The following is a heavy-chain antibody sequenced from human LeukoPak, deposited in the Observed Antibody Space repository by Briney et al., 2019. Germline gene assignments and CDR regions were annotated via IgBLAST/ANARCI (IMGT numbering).Heavy chain of an antibody. CDR2: ISSSGSTI. J-gene: IGHJ4*02. Sequence: KTGGSLRLSCAASGFTFSDYYMSWIRQAPGKGLEWVSYISSSGSTIYYADSVKGRFTISRDNAKNSLYLQMNSLRAEDTAVYYCESFYGDSPPYYFDYWGQGTLVTVSS. CDR1: GFTFSDYY. CDR3: ESFYGDSPPYYFDY. D-gene: IGHD4-17*01. V-gene: IGHV3-11*04.